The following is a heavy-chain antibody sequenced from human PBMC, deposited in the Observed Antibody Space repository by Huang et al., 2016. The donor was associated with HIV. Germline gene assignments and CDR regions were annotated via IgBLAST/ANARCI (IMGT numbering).Heavy chain of an antibody. D-gene: IGHD2-8*02. J-gene: IGHJ4*02. CDR1: GFTFNSYW. V-gene: IGHV3-7*01. CDR2: IKTDGSEK. CDR3: VRLLDHTGAY. Sequence: EVQLVASGGGLVQPGGSLRLYCAASGFTFNSYWMSWVRQAPGKVLECVAGIKTDGSEKSYVDSVKGRFTISRDNAKNSLYLQMNSLRAEDTAVYYCVRLLDHTGAYWGQGTLVTVSS.